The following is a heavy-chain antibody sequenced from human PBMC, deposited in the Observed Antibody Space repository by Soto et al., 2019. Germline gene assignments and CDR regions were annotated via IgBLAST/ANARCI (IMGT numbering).Heavy chain of an antibody. CDR2: VYYSGST. V-gene: IGHV4-61*01. CDR1: GASVNSENYY. J-gene: IGHJ5*02. Sequence: SETLSLTCTVSGASVNSENYYWSWIRQPPGKGLEWIGYVYYSGSTNYNPSLKSRATISLDTYKNQFSLKMTSMTSADTAFYYCARGVLRLLQCFEPWCQGTLLTVSS. CDR3: ARGVLRLLQCFEP. D-gene: IGHD3-3*01.